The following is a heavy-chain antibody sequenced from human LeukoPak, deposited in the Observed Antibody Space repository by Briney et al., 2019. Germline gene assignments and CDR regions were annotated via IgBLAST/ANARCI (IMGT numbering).Heavy chain of an antibody. Sequence: GESLKISCQGSEYTFTTYWIGWVRQMPGKGLEWMGIISPGDSDTRYSPSFQGQVSISADKSISTAYLQWSSLGASDTAMYYCARHESCSGGRCYRYFDYWGQGTLVTVSS. V-gene: IGHV5-51*01. D-gene: IGHD2-15*01. CDR2: ISPGDSDT. CDR3: ARHESCSGGRCYRYFDY. CDR1: EYTFTTYW. J-gene: IGHJ4*03.